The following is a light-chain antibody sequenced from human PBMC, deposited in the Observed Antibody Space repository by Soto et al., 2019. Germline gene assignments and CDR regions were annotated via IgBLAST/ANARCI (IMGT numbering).Light chain of an antibody. Sequence: DIVMTQSPNSLAVSLGERAAINCKSSESFLYKSNNKNYLAWYQQKPGQPPKLLFYWASTRESGVPDRFSGSGSGTDFALTISSLQAEDVAVYYCQQYYSTPLSFGGGTKVDIK. CDR2: WAS. V-gene: IGKV4-1*01. CDR1: ESFLYKSNNKNY. J-gene: IGKJ4*01. CDR3: QQYYSTPLS.